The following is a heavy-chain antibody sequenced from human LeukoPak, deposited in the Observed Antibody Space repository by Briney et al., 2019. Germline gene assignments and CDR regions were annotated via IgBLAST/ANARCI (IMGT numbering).Heavy chain of an antibody. D-gene: IGHD2-15*01. CDR2: ISSSSSYI. CDR3: ARDFAARAEYFQH. Sequence: GGSLRLSCAASGFTFSSYSMNWVRQAPGKGLEWVSSISSSSSYIYYADSVKGRFTISRDNAKNSLYLQMNCLRAEDTAVYYCARDFAARAEYFQHWGQGTLVTVSS. V-gene: IGHV3-21*01. CDR1: GFTFSSYS. J-gene: IGHJ1*01.